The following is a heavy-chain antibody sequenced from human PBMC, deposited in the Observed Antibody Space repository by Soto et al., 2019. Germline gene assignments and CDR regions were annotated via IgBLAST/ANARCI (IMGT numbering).Heavy chain of an antibody. CDR2: ISGSGGST. J-gene: IGHJ4*02. V-gene: IGHV3-23*01. Sequence: GGSPRLSCAASGFTFSSYAMSWVRQAPGKGLEWVSAISGSGGSTYYADSVKGRFTISRDNSKNTLYLQMNSLRAEDTAVYYCAKTDYYYGDYPLDYFDYWGQRTLVTVSS. D-gene: IGHD4-17*01. CDR3: AKTDYYYGDYPLDYFDY. CDR1: GFTFSSYA.